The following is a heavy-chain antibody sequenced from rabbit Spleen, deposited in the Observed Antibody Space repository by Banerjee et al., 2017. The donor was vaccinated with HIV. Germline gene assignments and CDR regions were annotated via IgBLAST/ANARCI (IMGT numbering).Heavy chain of an antibody. D-gene: IGHD8-1*01. V-gene: IGHV1S40*01. CDR1: GFSFSSSDY. CDR3: ARDTGSSFSSYGMDL. J-gene: IGHJ6*01. CDR2: IAGSGSGFA. Sequence: QSLEESGGDLVKPGVSLTLTCTASGFSFSSSDYMCWVRQAPGKGLEWVSCIAGSGSGFAYSATWAKGRFTCSKTSSTTVTLQMTSLTVADTATYFCARDTGSSFSSYGMDLWGPGTLVTVS.